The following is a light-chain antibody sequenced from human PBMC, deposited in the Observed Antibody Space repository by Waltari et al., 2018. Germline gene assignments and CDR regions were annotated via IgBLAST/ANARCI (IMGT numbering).Light chain of an antibody. Sequence: DIQMTQSPSYLSASVGDTVTITCRASQGISSYLNWFQQKPGKAPKVLIYAATTLQSEVPSRFSGSGSGTEFTLTISSLQPEDFAAYYWLQHNSYPHSFGQGTKVEIK. J-gene: IGKJ2*03. V-gene: IGKV1-17*01. CDR2: AAT. CDR1: QGISSY. CDR3: LQHNSYPHS.